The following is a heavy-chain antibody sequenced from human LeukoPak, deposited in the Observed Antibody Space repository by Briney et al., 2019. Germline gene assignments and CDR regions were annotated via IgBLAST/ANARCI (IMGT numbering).Heavy chain of an antibody. CDR2: ISGSGADT. D-gene: IGHD6-6*01. V-gene: IGHV3-23*01. CDR3: AKDDRVYSSSSDPHFDY. Sequence: GGSLRLSCAASGFTFSSYALSWVRQAPEKRLEWVSTISGSGADTYYADSVKGRFTSSRDNSMNTLNLHMSSLRAEDTAVYYCAKDDRVYSSSSDPHFDYWGQGTLVTVSS. CDR1: GFTFSSYA. J-gene: IGHJ4*02.